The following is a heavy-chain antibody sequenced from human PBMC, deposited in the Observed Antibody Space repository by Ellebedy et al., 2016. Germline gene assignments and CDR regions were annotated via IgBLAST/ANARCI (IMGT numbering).Heavy chain of an antibody. Sequence: GESLKISCAASGFTFSDYWMHWVRQAPGKGLLWVSRIDNKGRTTTYADSVKGRFTISSDESKNTVFLQMNSLRAEDTATYYCARDLGGFLGFDSWGQGTVVTVSS. J-gene: IGHJ4*02. CDR1: GFTFSDYW. CDR3: ARDLGGFLGFDS. D-gene: IGHD3-16*02. V-gene: IGHV3-74*01. CDR2: IDNKGRTT.